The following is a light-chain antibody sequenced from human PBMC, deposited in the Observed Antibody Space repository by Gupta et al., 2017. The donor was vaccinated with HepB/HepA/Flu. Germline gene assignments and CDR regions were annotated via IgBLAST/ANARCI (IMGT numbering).Light chain of an antibody. J-gene: IGKJ2*04. CDR2: LGS. Sequence: DIVMTPSPLSLTVTHGAPVSISCRSSQSLLHSNGYNYLDWYLQKPGQSPQLLIYLGSNRASGVPDRFSGSGSGTDFTLKISRVEAEDVGVYYCMQALQTRCSFGQGTKLEIK. V-gene: IGKV2-28*01. CDR1: QSLLHSNGYNY. CDR3: MQALQTRCS.